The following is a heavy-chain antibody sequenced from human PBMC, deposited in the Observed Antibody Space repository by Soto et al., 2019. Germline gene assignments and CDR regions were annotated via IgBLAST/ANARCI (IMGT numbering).Heavy chain of an antibody. CDR3: ARGPPVITMVRGVKPNP. J-gene: IGHJ5*02. Sequence: QVQLQESGPGLVKPSETLSLTCTVSGGSISSYYWSWIRQPPGQGLEWIGYIYYSGSTNYNPSLKSRVTISVDTSKNQFSLKLSSVTAADTAVYYCARGPPVITMVRGVKPNPWGQGTLVTVSS. D-gene: IGHD3-10*01. CDR1: GGSISSYY. CDR2: IYYSGST. V-gene: IGHV4-59*01.